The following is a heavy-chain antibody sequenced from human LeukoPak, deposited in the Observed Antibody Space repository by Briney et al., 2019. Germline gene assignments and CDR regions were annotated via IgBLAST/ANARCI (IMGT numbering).Heavy chain of an antibody. CDR2: ISGRGDTI. CDR1: GFTFSSYA. Sequence: GGSLRLSCAASGFTFSSYAMSWVRQAPGKGLEWVSAISGRGDTIFYADSLKGRFTVSRDNSKNTLYLQMNSLRAEDTAVYYCANATMATTYFDYWGQGTLVTVSS. V-gene: IGHV3-23*01. D-gene: IGHD5-24*01. J-gene: IGHJ4*02. CDR3: ANATMATTYFDY.